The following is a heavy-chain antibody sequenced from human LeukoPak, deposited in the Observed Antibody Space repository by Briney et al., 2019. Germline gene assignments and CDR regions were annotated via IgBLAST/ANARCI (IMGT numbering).Heavy chain of an antibody. J-gene: IGHJ4*02. CDR2: INHSGST. D-gene: IGHD3-10*01. CDR3: ARDTDGSGPFDY. CDR1: GGSFSGYY. Sequence: SETLSLTCAVYGGSFSGYYWSWIRQPPGKGLEWIGEINHSGSTNYNPSLKSRVTISVDTSKNQFSLKLSSVTAADTAVYYCARDTDGSGPFDYWGQGTLVTVSS. V-gene: IGHV4-34*01.